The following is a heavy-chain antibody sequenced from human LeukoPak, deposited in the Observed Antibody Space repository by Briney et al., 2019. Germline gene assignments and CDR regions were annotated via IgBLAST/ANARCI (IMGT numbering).Heavy chain of an antibody. Sequence: PSETLSLTCTVSGGSISSYYWSWIRQPPGKGLECIGYIYYSGSTNYNPSLKSRVTISVDTSKNQFSLKLTSVTAADTAVYYCARVYYSNSYDYWCFDLWGRGTLVTVSS. CDR2: IYYSGST. D-gene: IGHD6-13*01. V-gene: IGHV4-59*01. CDR3: ARVYYSNSYDYWCFDL. J-gene: IGHJ2*01. CDR1: GGSISSYY.